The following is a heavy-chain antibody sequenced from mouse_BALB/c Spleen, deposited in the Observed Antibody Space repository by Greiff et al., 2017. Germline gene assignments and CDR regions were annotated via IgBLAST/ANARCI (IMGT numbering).Heavy chain of an antibody. CDR1: GYTFTDYA. CDR3: ARDCQYYFDY. D-gene: IGHD3-2*01. CDR2: ISTYYGDA. J-gene: IGHJ2*01. Sequence: QVQLQQSGAELVRPGVSVKISCKGSGYTFTDYAMHWVKQSHAKSLEWIGVISTYYGDASYNQKFKGKATMTVDKSSSTAYMELARLTSEDSAIYYCARDCQYYFDYWGQGTTLTVSS. V-gene: IGHV1S137*01.